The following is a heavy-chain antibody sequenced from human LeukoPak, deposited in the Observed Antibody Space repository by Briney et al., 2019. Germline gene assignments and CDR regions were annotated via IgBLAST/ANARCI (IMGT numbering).Heavy chain of an antibody. V-gene: IGHV4-59*01. D-gene: IGHD2-21*02. Sequence: SETLSLTCTVSVGSISSYYWSWIRQPPGKGLEWIRYIYYSWSTNYNPSLKSRVTISVDTSKTQFSLEMSSVTAADTGVYYCARAHDSRRGRYGMDVWGQGTTVTVSS. CDR1: VGSISSYY. J-gene: IGHJ6*02. CDR2: IYYSWST. CDR3: ARAHDSRRGRYGMDV.